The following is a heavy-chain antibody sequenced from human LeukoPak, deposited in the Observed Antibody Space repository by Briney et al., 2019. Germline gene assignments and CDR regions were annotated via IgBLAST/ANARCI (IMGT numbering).Heavy chain of an antibody. D-gene: IGHD3-9*01. J-gene: IGHJ4*02. Sequence: GGSLRLSCAVSGFTFSLYWMNWVRRAPGKGLEWVANIKQDGSEKNYVDSVKGRFTISRDNAKNSLYLQMNNLRVEDTAMYYCAGGTGFIIKDWGQGTLVTVSS. CDR3: AGGTGFIIKD. CDR2: IKQDGSEK. CDR1: GFTFSLYW. V-gene: IGHV3-7*03.